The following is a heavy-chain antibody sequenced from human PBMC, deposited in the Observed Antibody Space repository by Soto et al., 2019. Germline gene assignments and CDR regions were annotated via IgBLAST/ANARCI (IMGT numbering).Heavy chain of an antibody. D-gene: IGHD3-22*01. CDR2: IIPILGIA. CDR1: GGTFSSYT. V-gene: IGHV1-69*02. J-gene: IGHJ4*02. Sequence: SVKVSCKASGGTFSSYTISWVRQAPGQGLEWMGRIIPILGIANYAQKFQGRVTITADKSTSTAYMELSSLRSEDTAVYYCASTYYDSSGYYWYWGQGTLVTVSS. CDR3: ASTYYDSSGYYWY.